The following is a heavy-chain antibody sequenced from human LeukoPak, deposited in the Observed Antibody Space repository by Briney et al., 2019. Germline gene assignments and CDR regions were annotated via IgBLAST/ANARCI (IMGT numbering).Heavy chain of an antibody. Sequence: GGSLRLSCAASGFTFDDYAMHWVRQAPGKGLEWVSGISWNSGNIGYADFVKGRFTISRENAKNSLYLQMNSLRVEGMALYYCAKDRQTTAVVTLGSVFDIWGQGTMVTVSS. CDR3: AKDRQTTAVVTLGSVFDI. J-gene: IGHJ3*02. CDR1: GFTFDDYA. V-gene: IGHV3-9*03. D-gene: IGHD4-23*01. CDR2: ISWNSGNI.